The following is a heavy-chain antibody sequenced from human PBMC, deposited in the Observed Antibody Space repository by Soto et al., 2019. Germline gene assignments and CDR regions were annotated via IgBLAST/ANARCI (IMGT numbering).Heavy chain of an antibody. CDR3: TNSRRCAWAYDCLDV. CDR2: ISGSGADT. CDR1: GFPFRTHA. D-gene: IGHD2-21*02. J-gene: IGHJ6*02. Sequence: GGSLRLSCAAAGFPFRTHAMTWVRQTPAKGLEWISTISGSGADTYYTDSVRGRFTISRDNTENTLFLQMNSLRAEDSAMYFCTNSRRCAWAYDCLDVWGQGTPVTVSS. V-gene: IGHV3-23*01.